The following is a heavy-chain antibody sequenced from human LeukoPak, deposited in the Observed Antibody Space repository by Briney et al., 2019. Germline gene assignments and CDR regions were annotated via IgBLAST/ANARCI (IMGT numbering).Heavy chain of an antibody. CDR3: AREEEVYDILTGSPYYYYGMDV. J-gene: IGHJ6*02. Sequence: GSSLRLSCAASGFTFSSYAMHWVRQAPGKGLEWVAVISYDGSNKYYADSVKGRFTISRDNSKNTLYLQMNSLRAEDTSVYYCAREEEVYDILTGSPYYYYGMDVWGQGTTVTVSS. V-gene: IGHV3-30*04. D-gene: IGHD3-9*01. CDR1: GFTFSSYA. CDR2: ISYDGSNK.